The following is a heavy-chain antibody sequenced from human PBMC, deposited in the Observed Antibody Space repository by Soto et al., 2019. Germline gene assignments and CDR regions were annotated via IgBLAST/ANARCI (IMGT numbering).Heavy chain of an antibody. CDR2: IIPIFGTA. J-gene: IGHJ6*02. CDR1: GGTFSSYA. Sequence: SVKVSCKASGGTFSSYAISWVRQAPGQGLEWMGGIIPIFGTANYAQKFQGRVTITADESTSTAYMELSSLRSEDTAVYYCARDVRAVAGTGIYYYYYGMDVWGQGTTVTSP. CDR3: ARDVRAVAGTGIYYYYYGMDV. V-gene: IGHV1-69*13. D-gene: IGHD6-19*01.